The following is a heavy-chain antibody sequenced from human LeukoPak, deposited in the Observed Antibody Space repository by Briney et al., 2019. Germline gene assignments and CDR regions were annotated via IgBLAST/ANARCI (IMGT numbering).Heavy chain of an antibody. J-gene: IGHJ4*02. Sequence: PSETLSLTCTVSGGSVSNGNYYWSWLRQPPGKALEWIGYIYYTGSTSYNPSLEGRVTISVDTSKNQFSVKLNSVTAADTAVYYCARGNYYDSSGFDYWGQGTLVTVSS. CDR1: GGSVSNGNYY. D-gene: IGHD3-22*01. CDR2: IYYTGST. CDR3: ARGNYYDSSGFDY. V-gene: IGHV4-61*01.